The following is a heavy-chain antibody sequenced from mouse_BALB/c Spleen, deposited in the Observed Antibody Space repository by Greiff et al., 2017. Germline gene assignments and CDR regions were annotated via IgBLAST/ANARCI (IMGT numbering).Heavy chain of an antibody. Sequence: VQLQQSGPGLVKPSQSLSLTCSVTGYSITSGYYWNWIRQFPGNKLEWMGYISYDGSNNYNPSLKNRISITRDTSKNQFFLKLNSVTTEDTATYYCAREVNYYGSSYYFDYWGQGTTLTVSS. CDR2: ISYDGSN. CDR3: AREVNYYGSSYYFDY. CDR1: GYSITSGYY. J-gene: IGHJ2*01. D-gene: IGHD1-1*01. V-gene: IGHV3-6*02.